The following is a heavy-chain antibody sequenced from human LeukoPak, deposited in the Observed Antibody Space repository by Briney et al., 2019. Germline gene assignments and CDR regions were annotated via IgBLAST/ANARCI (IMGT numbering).Heavy chain of an antibody. Sequence: ASVKVSCKASGGTFSSYAISWVRQAPGQGLEWMGGIIPIFGTANYAQKFQGRVTITADESTSTAYMELSSLRSEDTAVYYCARTLGSSWFADIYYYYYMDVWGKGTTVTISS. CDR1: GGTFSSYA. CDR3: ARTLGSSWFADIYYYYYMDV. D-gene: IGHD6-13*01. CDR2: IIPIFGTA. V-gene: IGHV1-69*13. J-gene: IGHJ6*03.